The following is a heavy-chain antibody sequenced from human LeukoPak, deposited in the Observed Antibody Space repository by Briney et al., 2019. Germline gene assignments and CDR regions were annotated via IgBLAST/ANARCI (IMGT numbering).Heavy chain of an antibody. Sequence: SETLSLTCTVSGYSISTNYYWAWIRQSPGTGLEWIGSVYHNGETYYNPSLKSRVIISVDTSKNEFSLRLTSVTAADTAVYYCVTPRSWELSDMAVWGKGTTVIVSS. CDR1: GYSISTNYY. CDR3: VTPRSWELSDMAV. CDR2: VYHNGET. V-gene: IGHV4-38-2*02. J-gene: IGHJ6*03. D-gene: IGHD1-26*01.